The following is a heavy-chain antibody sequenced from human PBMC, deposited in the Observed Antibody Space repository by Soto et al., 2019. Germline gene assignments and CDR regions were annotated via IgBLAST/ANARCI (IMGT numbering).Heavy chain of an antibody. Sequence: QVQLVESGGGVVQPGRSLRLSCAASGFTFSSYGMHWVRQAPGKGLEWVAVIWYDGSNKYYADSVKGRFTISRDNSKNTLYLQMNSLRAEDTAVYYCARERGGSSWYFDYWGQGTLVTVSS. CDR1: GFTFSSYG. V-gene: IGHV3-30*19. CDR2: IWYDGSNK. J-gene: IGHJ4*02. D-gene: IGHD6-13*01. CDR3: ARERGGSSWYFDY.